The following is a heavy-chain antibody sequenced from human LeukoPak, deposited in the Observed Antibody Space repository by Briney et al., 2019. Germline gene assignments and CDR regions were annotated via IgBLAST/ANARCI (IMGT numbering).Heavy chain of an antibody. CDR1: GGSFSSYY. CDR2: VSRSGNS. D-gene: IGHD6-13*01. V-gene: IGHV4-34*01. CDR3: ARKIYRGLRAAAAGFFDS. J-gene: IGHJ4*02. Sequence: SETLSLTCAVYGGSFSSYYWSWIRQPPGQGLEWIGEVSRSGNSNYNPSLKSRVTISVDTSKNQISLKLSSVTAADTAVYYCARKIYRGLRAAAAGFFDSWGQGTLVTVSS.